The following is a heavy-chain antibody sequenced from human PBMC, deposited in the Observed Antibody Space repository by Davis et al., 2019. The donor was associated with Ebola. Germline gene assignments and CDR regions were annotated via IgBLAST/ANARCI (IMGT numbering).Heavy chain of an antibody. CDR2: ISAYNGNT. J-gene: IGHJ6*02. CDR1: GYTFTSYG. CDR3: ARNYYGSGSYFGVGPERPSYYYYYGMDV. V-gene: IGHV1-18*01. Sequence: ASVKVSCKASGYTFTSYGISWVRQAPGQGLEWMGWISAYNGNTNYAQKLQGRVTMTTDTSTSTAYMELRSLRSDDTAVYYCARNYYGSGSYFGVGPERPSYYYYYGMDVWGQGTTVTVSS. D-gene: IGHD3-10*01.